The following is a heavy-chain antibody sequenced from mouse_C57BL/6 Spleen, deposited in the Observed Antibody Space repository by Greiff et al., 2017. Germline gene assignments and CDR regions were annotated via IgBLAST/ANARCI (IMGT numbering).Heavy chain of an antibody. CDR1: GYAFSSYW. CDR2: IYPGDGAT. V-gene: IGHV1-80*01. Sequence: QVQLQQSGAELVKPGASVKISCKASGYAFSSYWMNWVKQRPGKGLEWIGQIYPGDGATNYNGKFKGKATLTADTSSSSAYMQRSSLTSEDSAVYSCARETITTVVATDYAMDYWGQGTSGTVSS. CDR3: ARETITTVVATDYAMDY. D-gene: IGHD1-1*01. J-gene: IGHJ4*01.